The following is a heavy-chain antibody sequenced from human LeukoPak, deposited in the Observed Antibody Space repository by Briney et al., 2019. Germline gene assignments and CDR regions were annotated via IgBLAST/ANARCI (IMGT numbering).Heavy chain of an antibody. V-gene: IGHV3-66*02. CDR2: IYSGGST. J-gene: IGHJ4*02. CDR1: GFTVSSNY. CDR3: ARDLMGCSSTSCYERFDY. Sequence: GGSLRLSCAASGFTVSSNYMSWVRQAPGKGLEWVSVIYSGGSTYYADSVKGRFTISRDHSKTTLYLQMNSLRAEGTAVYYCARDLMGCSSTSCYERFDYWGQGTLVTVSS. D-gene: IGHD2-2*01.